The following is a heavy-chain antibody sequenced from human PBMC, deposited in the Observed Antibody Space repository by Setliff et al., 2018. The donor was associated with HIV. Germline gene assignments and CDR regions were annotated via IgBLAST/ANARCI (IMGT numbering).Heavy chain of an antibody. J-gene: IGHJ4*02. CDR1: GFTFGDYA. CDR3: AKDHATSSWFTALLDY. CDR2: IRSEAYGGTT. V-gene: IGHV3-49*04. D-gene: IGHD6-13*01. Sequence: GGSLRLSCTASGFTFGDYAMSWVRQAPGKGLEWVGLIRSEAYGGTTEYAASVKGRFTVSRDDSKSIAYLQINSLRAEDTAVYYCAKDHATSSWFTALLDYWGQGALVTVSS.